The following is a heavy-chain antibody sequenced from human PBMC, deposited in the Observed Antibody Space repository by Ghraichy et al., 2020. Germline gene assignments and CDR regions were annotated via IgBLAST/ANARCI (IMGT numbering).Heavy chain of an antibody. CDR1: GLTVINNF. CDR3: ARGGSSSEAGS. D-gene: IGHD6-25*01. J-gene: IGHJ5*02. V-gene: IGHV3-66*01. CDR2: IYSGGTT. Sequence: LSLTCAASGLTVINNFMTWVRQAPGKGLEWVALIYSGGTTSYADSVKGRFTLSRDSSKNTVYLQMNSLRVDDTAVYYCARGGSSSEAGSWGQGTLVTVSS.